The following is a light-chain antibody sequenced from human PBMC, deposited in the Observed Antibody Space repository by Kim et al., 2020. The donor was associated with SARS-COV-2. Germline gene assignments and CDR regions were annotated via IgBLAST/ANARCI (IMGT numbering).Light chain of an antibody. CDR1: KLCDKT. CDR3: QAWDSSTVV. V-gene: IGLV3-1*01. Sequence: SGSPGQTATFSCVGDKLCDKTACWYQQKPGQSPVVVIYQDTKRSSGIPERFSGSNSGNTATLTIRGTQSLDEADYYCQAWDSSTVVFGGGTQLTVL. J-gene: IGLJ2*01. CDR2: QDT.